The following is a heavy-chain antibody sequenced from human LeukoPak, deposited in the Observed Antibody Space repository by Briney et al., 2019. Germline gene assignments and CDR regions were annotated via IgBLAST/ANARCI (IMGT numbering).Heavy chain of an antibody. V-gene: IGHV3-43*02. CDR3: AKDKGGYSYGPDYFDY. J-gene: IGHJ4*02. Sequence: GGSLRLSCAASGFTFDDYAMHWVRQAPGKGLEWVSLISGDGGTTYYADSVKGRFTISRDNSKNSLYLQMNSLRTEDTALYYCAKDKGGYSYGPDYFDYWGQGTLVTVSS. D-gene: IGHD5-18*01. CDR2: ISGDGGTT. CDR1: GFTFDDYA.